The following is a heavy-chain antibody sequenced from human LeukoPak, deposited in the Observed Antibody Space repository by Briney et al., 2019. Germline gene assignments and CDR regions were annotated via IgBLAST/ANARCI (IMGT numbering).Heavy chain of an antibody. CDR3: SRGPVPAAIFRFDP. V-gene: IGHV1-2*02. Sequence: ASVKVSCKASGYTFTGYYMHWVRQAPGQGLEWMGWINPNSGGTNYAQKFQGRVTMTRDTSISTAYMGLSGLNSDDTAVYYCSRGPVPAAIFRFDPWGQGTLVTVSS. J-gene: IGHJ5*02. D-gene: IGHD2-2*01. CDR2: INPNSGGT. CDR1: GYTFTGYY.